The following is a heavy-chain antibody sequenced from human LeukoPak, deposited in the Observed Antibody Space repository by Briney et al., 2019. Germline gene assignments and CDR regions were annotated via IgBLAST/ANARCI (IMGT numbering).Heavy chain of an antibody. J-gene: IGHJ4*02. CDR2: IIPIFDSA. D-gene: IGHD3-22*01. Sequence: GASVKVSCKASGGTFTNYAFNWVRQAPGQGLEWMGRIIPIFDSAHYAQRFQGRITINTDESSTTAYMTLSSLTSDDTAVYYCASQDASIYSESSTSPTYSDWGQGTLVTVSS. CDR3: ASQDASIYSESSTSPTYSD. CDR1: GGTFTNYA. V-gene: IGHV1-69*05.